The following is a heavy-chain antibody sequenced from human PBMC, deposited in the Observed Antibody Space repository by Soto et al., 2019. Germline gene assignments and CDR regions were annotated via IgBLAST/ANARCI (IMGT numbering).Heavy chain of an antibody. V-gene: IGHV1-69*01. CDR2: IIPIFGTA. Sequence: QVQLVQSGAEVKKPGSSVKVSCKASGGTFSSYAISWVRQAPGQGLEWMGGIIPIFGTANYAQKFQGRVTITADESTSTGYMELSSLRSEYTAVYYCASGDYDFWSGYFRANYYYGMDVWGQGTTVTVSS. CDR3: ASGDYDFWSGYFRANYYYGMDV. CDR1: GGTFSSYA. D-gene: IGHD3-3*01. J-gene: IGHJ6*02.